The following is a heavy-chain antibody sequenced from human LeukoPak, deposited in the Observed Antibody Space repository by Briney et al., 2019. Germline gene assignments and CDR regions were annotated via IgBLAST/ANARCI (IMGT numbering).Heavy chain of an antibody. CDR2: IYYSGST. CDR1: GGSISSSSYY. V-gene: IGHV4-39*01. D-gene: IGHD2-21*01. J-gene: IGHJ3*02. Sequence: SETLSLTCTVSGGSISSSSYYWGWIRQPPGKGLEWIGSIYYSGSTYYNPSLKSRVTISVDTSKNQFSLKLSSVTAADTAVYYCARLCCGGDLDAFDIWGQRTMVTVSS. CDR3: ARLCCGGDLDAFDI.